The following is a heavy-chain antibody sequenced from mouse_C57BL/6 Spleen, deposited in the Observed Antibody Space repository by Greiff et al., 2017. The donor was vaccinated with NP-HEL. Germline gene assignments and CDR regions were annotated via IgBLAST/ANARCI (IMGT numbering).Heavy chain of an antibody. V-gene: IGHV1-22*01. J-gene: IGHJ2*01. CDR2: INPNNGGT. CDR3: ARGLFDY. CDR1: GYTFTDSN. Sequence: EVQLPQSGPELVKPGASVQLSCKASGYTFTDSNLHWVKPSHGQCLEWIGYINPNNGGTSYNQKFKGKATLTVNKSSSTAYMELRSLTSEDSAVYYCARGLFDYWGQGTTLTVSS.